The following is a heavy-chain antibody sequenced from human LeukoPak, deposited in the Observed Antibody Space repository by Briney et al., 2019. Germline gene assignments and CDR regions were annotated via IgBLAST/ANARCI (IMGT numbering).Heavy chain of an antibody. V-gene: IGHV3-7*01. Sequence: GGSLRLSCAASGFGFSNYWMSWVRQAPGKGLEWVANMNEDGSEKNYVDSVKGRFTISRDNAQDSLYLQMNSLRAEDTAVHYCARDRGHSNFDYWGQGTLLTVSS. J-gene: IGHJ4*02. D-gene: IGHD4-11*01. CDR1: GFGFSNYW. CDR3: ARDRGHSNFDY. CDR2: MNEDGSEK.